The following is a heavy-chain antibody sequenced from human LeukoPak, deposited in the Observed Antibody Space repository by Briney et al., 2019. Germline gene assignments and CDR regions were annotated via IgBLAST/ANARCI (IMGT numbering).Heavy chain of an antibody. CDR3: AKDYHRHVGVDGEIIGDDYYYMDV. V-gene: IGHV3-33*03. Sequence: GGSLRLSCAASGFSFSFYGMHWVRQAPGKGLEWVALIWHDGNEKYYADSVKGRFTISRDNSKNTLFLLLNSLRAEDTAVYYCAKDYHRHVGVDGEIIGDDYYYMDVWGKGTTVTVSS. CDR2: IWHDGNEK. CDR1: GFSFSFYG. D-gene: IGHD6-19*01. J-gene: IGHJ6*03.